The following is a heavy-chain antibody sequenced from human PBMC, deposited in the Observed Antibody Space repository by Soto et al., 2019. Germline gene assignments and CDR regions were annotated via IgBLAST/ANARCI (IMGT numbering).Heavy chain of an antibody. CDR1: GLTVSHNY. J-gene: IGHJ6*02. CDR2: LYTEGTT. V-gene: IGHV3-53*01. D-gene: IGHD3-16*01. CDR3: VRPRPSGENYGMDV. Sequence: GGSLRLSCVASGLTVSHNYMAWVRQAPEMGLEWVSILYTEGTTYYADSVKGRFTISRDSSKNTLFLQMDSLRAEDTAVYYCVRPRPSGENYGMDVWGQGATVTVSS.